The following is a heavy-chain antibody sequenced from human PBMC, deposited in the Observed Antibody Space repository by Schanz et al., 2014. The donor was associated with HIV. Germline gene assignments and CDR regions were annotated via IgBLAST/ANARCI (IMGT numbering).Heavy chain of an antibody. Sequence: EMQLVESGGDLVRPGGSLRLSCSASGFTFSNHAMSWVRQVPGKGLEWVAHIKTDGSEQRYVDSVKGRFTISRDNAKNSVYLQMNSLRDEDTAVYYCARDYRFLQEYYYGMDVWGQGTTVSVS. D-gene: IGHD3-3*01. V-gene: IGHV3-7*01. J-gene: IGHJ6*02. CDR1: GFTFSNHA. CDR2: IKTDGSEQ. CDR3: ARDYRFLQEYYYGMDV.